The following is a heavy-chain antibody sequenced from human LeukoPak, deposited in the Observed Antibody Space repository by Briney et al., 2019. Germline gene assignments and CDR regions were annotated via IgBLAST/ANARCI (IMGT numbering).Heavy chain of an antibody. D-gene: IGHD2-2*01. Sequence: GGSLRLSCAASGFTFDDYAMHWVRQAPGKGLEWVSLISWDGGSTYYADSVKGRFTISRDNSKNSLYLQMNSLRAEDTALYYCAKGDSLVVPAAPFDYWGQGTLVTVSS. CDR1: GFTFDDYA. V-gene: IGHV3-43D*04. J-gene: IGHJ4*02. CDR2: ISWDGGST. CDR3: AKGDSLVVPAAPFDY.